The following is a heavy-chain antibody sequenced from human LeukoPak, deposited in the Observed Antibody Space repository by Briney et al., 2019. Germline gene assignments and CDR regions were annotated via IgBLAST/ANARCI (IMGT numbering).Heavy chain of an antibody. CDR3: AIWSILTGYCFDF. J-gene: IGHJ4*02. D-gene: IGHD3-9*01. CDR1: GGSITGYY. CDR2: IHYTGAT. V-gene: IGHV4-34*01. Sequence: SETLSLTCAVYGGSITGYYWSWIRQTPGRGLEWVGEIHYTGATSYNPSLKSRATISTDTSKNQFSLRLSSVTAADTAVYYCAIWSILTGYCFDFWGQGALVTVSS.